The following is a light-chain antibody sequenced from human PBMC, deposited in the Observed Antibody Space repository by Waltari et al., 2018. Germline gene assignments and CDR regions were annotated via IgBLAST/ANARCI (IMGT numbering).Light chain of an antibody. Sequence: DIVMTQSPESLTVSLGARGNINCKSSQSVLYSPNNKNYVVWYQQKPGQPPKGLIYWASTRESGVPDRVSGGGSGTDFTLTISSLQAEDVAVYYCQQYAITPWTFGQGTKVEIK. V-gene: IGKV4-1*01. CDR1: QSVLYSPNNKNY. CDR2: WAS. CDR3: QQYAITPWT. J-gene: IGKJ1*01.